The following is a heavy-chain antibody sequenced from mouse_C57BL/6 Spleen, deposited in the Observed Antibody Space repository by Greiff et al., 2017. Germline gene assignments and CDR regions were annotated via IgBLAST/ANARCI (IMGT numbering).Heavy chain of an antibody. D-gene: IGHD2-4*01. CDR1: GYTFTSYW. CDR3: ARGDYDDWYFDV. V-gene: IGHV1-53*01. J-gene: IGHJ1*03. CDR2: INPSNGGT. Sequence: QVQLQQPGTELVKPGASVKLSCKASGYTFTSYWMHWVKQRPGQGLEWIGNINPSNGGTNYNEKFKSKATLTVDKSSSTAYMQLSSLTSEDSAVYYWARGDYDDWYFDVWGTRTTVTVSS.